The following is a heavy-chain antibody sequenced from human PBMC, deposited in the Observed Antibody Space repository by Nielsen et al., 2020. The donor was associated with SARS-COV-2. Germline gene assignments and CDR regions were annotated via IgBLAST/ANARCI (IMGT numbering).Heavy chain of an antibody. CDR2: IYSGGST. Sequence: GESLKTSCAASGFTVSSNYMSWVRQAPGKGLEWVSVIYSGGSTYYADSVKGRFTISRHNSKNTLYLQMNSLRAEDTAVYYCARDGGNSGASAWGQGTLVTVSS. V-gene: IGHV3-53*04. D-gene: IGHD4-23*01. CDR1: GFTVSSNY. CDR3: ARDGGNSGASA. J-gene: IGHJ4*02.